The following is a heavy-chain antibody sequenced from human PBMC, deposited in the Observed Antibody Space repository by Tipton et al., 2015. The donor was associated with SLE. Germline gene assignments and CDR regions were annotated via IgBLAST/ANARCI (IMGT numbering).Heavy chain of an antibody. Sequence: TLSLTCTVSGDSVSSSNYYWGWIRQPPGKGLEWIGTIFYGESPYSNPSLKSRVTISVDTSKTQFSLKLSSVTAADTAVYYCARGRASKVQKDWGQGTLVTVSS. J-gene: IGHJ4*02. CDR2: IFYGESP. CDR1: GDSVSSSNYY. D-gene: IGHD3-10*01. V-gene: IGHV4-39*07. CDR3: ARGRASKVQKD.